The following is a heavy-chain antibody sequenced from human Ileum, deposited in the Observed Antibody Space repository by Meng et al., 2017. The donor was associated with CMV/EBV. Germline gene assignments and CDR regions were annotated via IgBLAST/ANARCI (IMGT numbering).Heavy chain of an antibody. CDR2: IIPILGIA. V-gene: IGHV1-69*04. J-gene: IGHJ5*02. CDR1: EYTFSDYY. D-gene: IGHD2-2*01. Sequence: SVKVSCKASEYTFSDYYIHWVRQAPGQGLEWMGRIIPILGIANYAQKFQGRVTITADKSTSTAYMELSSLRSEDTAVYYCARGGGCSSTSCYSWFDPWGQGTLVTVSS. CDR3: ARGGGCSSTSCYSWFDP.